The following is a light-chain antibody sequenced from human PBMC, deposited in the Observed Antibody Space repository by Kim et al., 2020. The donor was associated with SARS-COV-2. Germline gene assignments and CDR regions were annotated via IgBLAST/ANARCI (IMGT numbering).Light chain of an antibody. CDR1: QNISTY. V-gene: IGKV1-5*01. Sequence: ASVGDRVTLTCRASQNISTYLAWYQQKVGKAPKLLICDASSLETGVPSRFSGAGSGTEFSLTISSLQSVDFATYYCQQYNSYPFTFGQGTRLDFK. CDR3: QQYNSYPFT. CDR2: DAS. J-gene: IGKJ2*01.